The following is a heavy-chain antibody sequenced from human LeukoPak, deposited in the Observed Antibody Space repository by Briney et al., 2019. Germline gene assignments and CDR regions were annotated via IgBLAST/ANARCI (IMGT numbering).Heavy chain of an antibody. CDR3: ATGQLWSSYYYGY. CDR2: INSDGSST. J-gene: IGHJ4*02. V-gene: IGHV3-74*01. D-gene: IGHD3-3*01. Sequence: GGSLRLSCAASGFTFSSLWMHWVRHAPGKGLVWVSRINSDGSSTSYADSVKGRFTISRNNAENTLYLQMNSLRAEDTAVYFCATGQLWSSYYYGYWGQGTLVTVSS. CDR1: GFTFSSLW.